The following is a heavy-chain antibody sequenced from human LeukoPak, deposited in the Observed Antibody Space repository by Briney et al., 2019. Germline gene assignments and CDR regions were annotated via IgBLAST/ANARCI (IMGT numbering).Heavy chain of an antibody. V-gene: IGHV4-4*07. CDR3: ARLKFYDSTGYSPGHYMDV. CDR1: AAPIYSYY. Sequence: SETLSLTCTVSAAPIYSYYWSWIRQPAGEGLEWIGRLYPSVSPNYNPSLKSRVTMSVDTSKNQFALNLRAVTAADTAVYYCARLKFYDSTGYSPGHYMDVWGKGITVTVSS. CDR2: LYPSVSP. D-gene: IGHD3-22*01. J-gene: IGHJ6*03.